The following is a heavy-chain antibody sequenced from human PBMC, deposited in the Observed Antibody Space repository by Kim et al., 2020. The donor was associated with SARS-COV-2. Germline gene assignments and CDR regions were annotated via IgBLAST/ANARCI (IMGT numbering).Heavy chain of an antibody. CDR2: IYYSGST. D-gene: IGHD6-13*01. J-gene: IGHJ6*04. V-gene: IGHV4-39*02. CDR3: AGEDSSNWTSAYYYGMDV. CDR1: GGSISSSSYY. Sequence: SETLSLTCTVSGGSISSSSYYWGWIRQPPGKGLEWIGSIYYSGSTYYNPSLKSRVTISVDTSKNQFSLKLSSVTAADTAVYYCAGEDSSNWTSAYYYGMDVWGKGTTVTVSS.